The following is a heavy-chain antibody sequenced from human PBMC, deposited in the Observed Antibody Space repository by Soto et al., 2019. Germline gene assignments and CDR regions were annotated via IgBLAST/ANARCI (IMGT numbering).Heavy chain of an antibody. J-gene: IGHJ6*02. D-gene: IGHD3-10*01. CDR1: GYTLTELS. CDR2: FDPEDGET. Sequence: QVQLVQSGAEVKKPGASVKVSCKVSGYTLTELSMHWVRQAPGKGLEWMGGFDPEDGETIYAQKFQGRVTMTEDTSTDTAYMELSSLRSEDTAVYYCATSAGFYYYGSGINRKARPDYYYYGMDVWGQGTTVTVSS. CDR3: ATSAGFYYYGSGINRKARPDYYYYGMDV. V-gene: IGHV1-24*01.